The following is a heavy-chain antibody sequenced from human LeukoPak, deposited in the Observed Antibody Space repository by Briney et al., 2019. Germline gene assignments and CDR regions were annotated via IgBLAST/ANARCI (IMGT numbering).Heavy chain of an antibody. J-gene: IGHJ5*02. Sequence: GGSLRLSCAASGFTLSNYWMQWVRQAPGKGLVWVSRINSDGSSTSYADSVKGRFTISRDNAKNTLYLQMNSLRAEDTDVYYCARGDRSGYYHTSGFDPWGQGSLVTVSS. CDR1: GFTLSNYW. CDR3: ARGDRSGYYHTSGFDP. V-gene: IGHV3-74*01. D-gene: IGHD3-22*01. CDR2: INSDGSST.